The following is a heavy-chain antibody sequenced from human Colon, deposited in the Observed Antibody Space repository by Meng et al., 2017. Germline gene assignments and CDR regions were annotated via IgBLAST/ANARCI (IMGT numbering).Heavy chain of an antibody. Sequence: QLKGAGPGLVAPSGTLCFAWAASGASIGNSKWWGWLRQSPGKGLEWIGEISNSGKTVYSPSLKSRVTISLDKSSNHFSLTLSPVTAADTAIYFCARERMRELGLFDYWGQGALVTVSS. CDR3: ARERMRELGLFDY. V-gene: IGHV4-4*02. J-gene: IGHJ4*02. CDR1: GASIGNSKW. D-gene: IGHD7-27*01. CDR2: ISNSGKT.